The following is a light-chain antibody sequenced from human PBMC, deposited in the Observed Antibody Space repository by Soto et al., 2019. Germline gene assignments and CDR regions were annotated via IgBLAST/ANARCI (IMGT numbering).Light chain of an antibody. J-gene: IGKJ2*03. CDR1: QNLLATANNKNH. Sequence: DFVMTQSPDSLAVYLGERATINCRSSQNLLATANNKNHLAWYQHKAGQPPKLLIYWASTRGPGVPDRFTGSGSGTHFTLTISSLQAEDVAVYYCHQYYSTPPSFGQGTKLEIK. CDR3: HQYYSTPPS. V-gene: IGKV4-1*01. CDR2: WAS.